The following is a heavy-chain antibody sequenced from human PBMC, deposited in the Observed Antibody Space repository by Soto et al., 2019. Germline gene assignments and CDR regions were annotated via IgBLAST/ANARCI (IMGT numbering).Heavy chain of an antibody. J-gene: IGHJ4*02. Sequence: SETLSLTCAVYGGCFSDFYWTWIRQLPGKGLEWIGEINHSGSTNYNPSLKSRVAISVDTSKNQFSLNLRSVTAADTAVYYCGPRGAVADPRGYWGQGTLVT. CDR1: GGCFSDFY. CDR2: INHSGST. D-gene: IGHD6-19*01. CDR3: GPRGAVADPRGY. V-gene: IGHV4-34*01.